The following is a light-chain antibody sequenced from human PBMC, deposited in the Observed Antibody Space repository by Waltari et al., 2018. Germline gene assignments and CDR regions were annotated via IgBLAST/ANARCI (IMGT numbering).Light chain of an antibody. Sequence: DIGMNPSPDSLAVSLGGRGTIHCQSSRSVLYSCNNKKYLSWYQQKPGQPPKLLIYWASTRESGVPDRFSGGGSGTDFPLTISRLQAEDVALYYCQQFYGSPFTFGGGTKVEIK. V-gene: IGKV4-1*01. CDR3: QQFYGSPFT. J-gene: IGKJ4*01. CDR2: WAS. CDR1: RSVLYSCNNKKY.